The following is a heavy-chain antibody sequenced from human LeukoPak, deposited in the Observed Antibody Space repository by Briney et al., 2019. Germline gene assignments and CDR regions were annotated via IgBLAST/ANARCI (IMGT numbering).Heavy chain of an antibody. J-gene: IGHJ4*02. CDR3: AKRGSNTWSDFDY. V-gene: IGHV4-39*07. CDR1: GGSISSSYSY. Sequence: PSETLSLTCTVSGGSISSSYSYWGWIRQPPGKGLEWIGNIYYSGSTYYSPSLTSRVTVSVDTSENQFSLKLSSVTAADTAVYYCAKRGSNTWSDFDYWGQGTLVTVSS. CDR2: IYYSGST. D-gene: IGHD6-13*01.